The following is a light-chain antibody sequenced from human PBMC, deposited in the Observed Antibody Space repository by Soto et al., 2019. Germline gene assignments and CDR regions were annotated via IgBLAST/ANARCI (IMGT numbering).Light chain of an antibody. CDR1: SSDVGGYNY. CDR2: EVN. CDR3: SSYAGSSNV. Sequence: SALTQPPSASGSPGQSVAISCTGTSSDVGGYNYVSWYQQHPGKAPKLMIYEVNKRPSGVPDRFSGSKSGNTASLTVSGLQAEDEADYYCSSYAGSSNVFGTGTKVHRP. J-gene: IGLJ1*01. V-gene: IGLV2-8*01.